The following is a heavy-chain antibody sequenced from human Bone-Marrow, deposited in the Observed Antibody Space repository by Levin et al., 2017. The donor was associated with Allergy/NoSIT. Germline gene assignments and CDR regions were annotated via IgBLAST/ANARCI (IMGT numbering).Heavy chain of an antibody. Sequence: LSLTCAASGFTFSTYGMHWVRQASGKGLEWVAAISYDGSNRYYADSVKGRFTISRDNSKNTLFLQMNGLRPEDTAVYYCATSYYDTSGSDYWGRGTLVTVSS. V-gene: IGHV3-30*03. CDR3: ATSYYDTSGSDY. D-gene: IGHD3-22*01. CDR2: ISYDGSNR. CDR1: GFTFSTYG. J-gene: IGHJ4*02.